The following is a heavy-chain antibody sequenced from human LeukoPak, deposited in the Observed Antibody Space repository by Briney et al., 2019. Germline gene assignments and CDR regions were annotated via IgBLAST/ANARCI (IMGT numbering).Heavy chain of an antibody. J-gene: IGHJ4*02. CDR2: ISYAGTNK. CDR3: ARGGYYYDTTGSPGDY. CDR1: GFTLTNYA. Sequence: GGSLRLSCVVSGFTLTNYALHWVRQAPGKGLEWVAVISYAGTNKYYADSVKGRFTISRDISKNTVYLHMDSLRDEDTAVYFCARGGYYYDTTGSPGDYWGQGTLVTVSS. V-gene: IGHV3-30-3*01. D-gene: IGHD3-22*01.